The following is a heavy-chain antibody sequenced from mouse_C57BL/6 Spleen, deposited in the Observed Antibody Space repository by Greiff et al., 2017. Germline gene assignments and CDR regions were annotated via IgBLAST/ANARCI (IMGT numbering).Heavy chain of an antibody. CDR2: FYPRSGNT. D-gene: IGHD1-1*02. CDR3: ARRLSGLDY. J-gene: IGHJ2*01. CDR1: GYTFTSYG. V-gene: IGHV1-81*01. Sequence: QVQLKQSGAELARPGASVKLSCKASGYTFTSYGISWLKQRTGQGLEWIGEFYPRSGNTYYNEKFKGKATLTAAKSSSTAYMGLRSLTSADYEGYCCARRLSGLDYWGQGTTLTVSS.